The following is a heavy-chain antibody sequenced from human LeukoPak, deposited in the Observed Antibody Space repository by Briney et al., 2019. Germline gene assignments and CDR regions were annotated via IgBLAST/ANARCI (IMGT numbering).Heavy chain of an antibody. CDR3: ATSGGYSVGHDY. CDR1: GGSISSYY. D-gene: IGHD3-22*01. J-gene: IGHJ4*02. V-gene: IGHV4-4*07. CDR2: IYTSEST. Sequence: PSETLSLTCTVFGGSISSYYWSWIRQPAGKGLEWIGRIYTSESTNYNPSLKSRVTMSVDTSKNQVSLKLISVTAADTAVYYCATSGGYSVGHDYWGQGILVTVSS.